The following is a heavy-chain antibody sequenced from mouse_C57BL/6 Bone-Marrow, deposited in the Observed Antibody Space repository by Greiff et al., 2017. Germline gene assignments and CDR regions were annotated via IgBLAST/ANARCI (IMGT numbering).Heavy chain of an antibody. Sequence: EVQVVESGGGLVQPGGSMKLSCVASGFTFSNYWMNWVRQSPERGLEWVAQIRLKSDSYAKTYAESVKGRFTISRDDSKSSVYLQMNNLRAEDTGIYYCTDYNGSHDYWGQGTTLTVSS. CDR2: IRLKSDSYAK. CDR1: GFTFSNYW. CDR3: TDYNGSHDY. D-gene: IGHD1-1*01. J-gene: IGHJ2*01. V-gene: IGHV6-3*01.